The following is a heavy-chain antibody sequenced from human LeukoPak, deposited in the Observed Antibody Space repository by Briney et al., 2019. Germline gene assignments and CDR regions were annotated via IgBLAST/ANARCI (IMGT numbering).Heavy chain of an antibody. CDR3: ARATDILTGYRRFDP. CDR1: GGSISSSSYY. D-gene: IGHD3-9*01. J-gene: IGHJ5*02. Sequence: PSETLSLTCTVSGGSISSSSYYWGWIRQPPGKGLEWIGSIYYSGSIYYNPSLKSRVTISVDTSKNQFSLKLSSVTVADTAVYYCARATDILTGYRRFDPWGQGTLVTVSS. V-gene: IGHV4-39*07. CDR2: IYYSGSI.